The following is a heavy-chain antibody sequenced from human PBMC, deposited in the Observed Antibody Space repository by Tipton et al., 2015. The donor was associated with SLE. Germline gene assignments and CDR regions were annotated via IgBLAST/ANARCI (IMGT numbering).Heavy chain of an antibody. CDR1: GGSISSHY. CDR3: AALMTTAPPGYYGMDV. D-gene: IGHD4-17*01. CDR2: IYYSGST. V-gene: IGHV4-59*11. J-gene: IGHJ6*02. Sequence: TLSLTCTVSGGSISSHYWSWIRQPPGKGLEWIGYIYYSGSTNYNPSLKSRVTISVDTSKNQFSLKLSSVTAADTAVYYCAALMTTAPPGYYGMDVWGQGTTVTVSS.